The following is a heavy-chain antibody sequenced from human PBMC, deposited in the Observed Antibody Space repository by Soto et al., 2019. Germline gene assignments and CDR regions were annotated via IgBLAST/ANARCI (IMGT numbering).Heavy chain of an antibody. V-gene: IGHV4-30-4*01. J-gene: IGHJ2*01. CDR3: ARAQGWEICSGGSCYSWYFDL. CDR2: IYYSGST. D-gene: IGHD2-15*01. Sequence: QVQLQESGPGLVKPSQTLSLTCTVSGGSISSGDYYWSWIRQPPGKGLEWIGYIYYSGSTYYNPSLKSRVTISVDTSKNQFSLKLSSVTAADTAVYYCARAQGWEICSGGSCYSWYFDLWGRGTLVTVSS. CDR1: GGSISSGDYY.